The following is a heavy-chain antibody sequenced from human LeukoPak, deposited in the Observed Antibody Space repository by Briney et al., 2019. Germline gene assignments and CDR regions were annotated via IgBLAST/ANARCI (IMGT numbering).Heavy chain of an antibody. J-gene: IGHJ4*02. CDR2: TSAYNRNT. Sequence: ASLKVSCKASGYTFTDYGITWVRQAPGQGLEWMGWTSAYNRNTDYAQKFQGRVTMTTDTSTSTAYMELRSLRSDDTAVYYCAADFNLLRGVLNTHYYFDYWGQGTLVTVSS. CDR3: AADFNLLRGVLNTHYYFDY. D-gene: IGHD3-10*01. CDR1: GYTFTDYG. V-gene: IGHV1-18*01.